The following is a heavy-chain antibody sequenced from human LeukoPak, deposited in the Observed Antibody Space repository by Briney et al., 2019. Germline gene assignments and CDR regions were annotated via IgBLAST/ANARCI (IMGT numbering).Heavy chain of an antibody. J-gene: IGHJ6*04. V-gene: IGHV3-23*01. D-gene: IGHD3-10*02. Sequence: GGSLRLSCAASGFTFSSYAMSWVRQAPGKGLKWVSSISGSAGSTYYADSVKGRFTISRDNSKNTLYLQMNSLRAEDTAVYYCAELGITMIGGVWGKGTTVTISS. CDR3: AELGITMIGGV. CDR2: ISGSAGST. CDR1: GFTFSSYA.